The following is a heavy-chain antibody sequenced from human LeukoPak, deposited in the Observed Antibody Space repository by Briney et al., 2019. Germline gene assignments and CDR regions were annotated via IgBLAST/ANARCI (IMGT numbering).Heavy chain of an antibody. CDR1: GFTFSSHG. D-gene: IGHD3-9*01. Sequence: GGSLRLSCAASGFTFSSHGMHWVRQAPGKGLEWVAFIRYDGNNKYSADSVKGRFTISRDNSKNTLYLQMNSLRAEDTAFYYCAKDPGYDILTGYFDYWGQGTLVTVSS. V-gene: IGHV3-30*02. J-gene: IGHJ4*02. CDR3: AKDPGYDILTGYFDY. CDR2: IRYDGNNK.